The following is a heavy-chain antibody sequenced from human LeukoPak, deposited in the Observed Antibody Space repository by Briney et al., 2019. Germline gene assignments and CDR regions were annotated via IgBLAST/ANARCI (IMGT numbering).Heavy chain of an antibody. CDR1: GGSISSSSYY. CDR3: ASHTRTYYYDSTDYYSGAFDI. D-gene: IGHD3-22*01. CDR2: ISYSGST. V-gene: IGHV4-39*01. Sequence: SETLSLTCTVSGGSISSSSYYWGWIRQPPGKGLEWIGSISYSGSTYYNPSLKSRVPISVDTSKHQFSLKLSSVTAADKGVYYCASHTRTYYYDSTDYYSGAFDIWGQGTMVTVSS. J-gene: IGHJ3*02.